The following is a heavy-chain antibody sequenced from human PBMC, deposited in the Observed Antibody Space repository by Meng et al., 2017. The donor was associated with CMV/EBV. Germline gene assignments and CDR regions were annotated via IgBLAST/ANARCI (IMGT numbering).Heavy chain of an antibody. CDR1: GGSFSGYY. Sequence: SETLSLTCAVYGGSFSGYYWSWIRQPPGKGLEWIGEINHSGSTNYNPSLKSRVTISVDTSKNQFSLKLSSVTAADTAVYYCARGHPVYDYVWGSYPTPLGYFDYWGQGTPVTVSS. V-gene: IGHV4-34*01. CDR3: ARGHPVYDYVWGSYPTPLGYFDY. CDR2: INHSGST. J-gene: IGHJ4*02. D-gene: IGHD3-16*02.